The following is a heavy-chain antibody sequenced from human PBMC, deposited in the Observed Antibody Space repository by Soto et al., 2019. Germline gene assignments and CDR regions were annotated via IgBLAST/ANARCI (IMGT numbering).Heavy chain of an antibody. Sequence: ASVKVSCKASGYTFTTYGIAWVRQAPGQGLEWLGWISAYNGNTNYAQKFQGRVTMTTETFTNTAYMEVRSLRSDDTAVYYCARDKGSKAWYYFFDFWGQGTLVTVSS. CDR2: ISAYNGNT. CDR1: GYTFTTYG. D-gene: IGHD1-26*01. J-gene: IGHJ4*02. V-gene: IGHV1-18*01. CDR3: ARDKGSKAWYYFFDF.